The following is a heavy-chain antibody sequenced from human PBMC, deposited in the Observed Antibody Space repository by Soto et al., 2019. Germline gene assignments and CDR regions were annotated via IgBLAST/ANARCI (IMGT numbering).Heavy chain of an antibody. J-gene: IGHJ4*02. Sequence: QITLNESGPTQVKPRQTLTLTCTFSGFSLTTSGVGVGWIRQSPGKAPEWLALIYWDDDKRYSPSLKSRLTITKENSKNQLVMTTADLDPADTAIYFCAHRVLRTVFGLVTTTAIYFDFWGQGTPVAVSS. CDR1: GFSLTTSGVG. CDR2: IYWDDDK. V-gene: IGHV2-5*02. CDR3: AHRVLRTVFGLVTTTAIYFDF. D-gene: IGHD3-3*01.